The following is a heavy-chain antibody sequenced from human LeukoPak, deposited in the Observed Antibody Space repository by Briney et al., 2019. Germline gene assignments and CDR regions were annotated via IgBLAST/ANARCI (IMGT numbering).Heavy chain of an antibody. CDR2: INSDGSRT. D-gene: IGHD3-3*01. CDR1: GFTFSTYW. Sequence: QPGGSLRLSCAASGFTFSTYWMHWVRQAPGKGLVWVSRINSDGSRTTYADSVKGRFTISRDNAKNTLFLQMNSLRAEDTAVYYCGRSGDFWSGSGVAYWGQGTLVTVSS. J-gene: IGHJ4*02. V-gene: IGHV3-74*01. CDR3: GRSGDFWSGSGVAY.